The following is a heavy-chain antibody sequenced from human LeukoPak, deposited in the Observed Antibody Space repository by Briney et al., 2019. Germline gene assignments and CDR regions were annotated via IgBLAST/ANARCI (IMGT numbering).Heavy chain of an antibody. Sequence: SVKVSCKASGGTFSSYAISWVRQAPGQGLEWMGRIIPILGIANYAQKFQGRVTITADKSTSTAYMELSSLRSEDTAVYYCARYTVVTRGFDYWGQGTLVTVSS. CDR3: ARYTVVTRGFDY. CDR2: IIPILGIA. CDR1: GGTFSSYA. J-gene: IGHJ4*02. D-gene: IGHD2-15*01. V-gene: IGHV1-69*04.